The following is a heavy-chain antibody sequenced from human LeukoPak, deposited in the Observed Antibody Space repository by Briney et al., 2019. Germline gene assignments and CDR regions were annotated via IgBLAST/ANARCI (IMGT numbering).Heavy chain of an antibody. J-gene: IGHJ4*02. CDR1: GFSFSSYG. D-gene: IGHD1-1*01. CDR3: ARDPRTVRI. CDR2: IRSDGSNK. Sequence: GGSLRLSCAGSGFSFSSYGMHWVRQAPGKGLEWMAFIRSDGSNKYYADSVKGRFTISRDNAKNLLYLQMDSLRVEDTAIYYCARDPRTVRIWGQGTLVTVSS. V-gene: IGHV3-30*02.